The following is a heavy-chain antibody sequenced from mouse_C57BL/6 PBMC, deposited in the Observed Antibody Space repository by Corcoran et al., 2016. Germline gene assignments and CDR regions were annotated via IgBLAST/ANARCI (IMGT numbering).Heavy chain of an antibody. CDR2: IYPGDGDT. Sequence: QVQLQQSGAELVKPGASVKISCKASGYAFSSYWMNWVKQRPGKGLEWIGQIYPGDGDTNYNGKFKGKATLTADKSSSTAYMQLSSLTSEDSAVYFCAREAITTVVATRNAMDYWGQGTSVTVSS. D-gene: IGHD1-1*01. CDR3: AREAITTVVATRNAMDY. V-gene: IGHV1-80*01. CDR1: GYAFSSYW. J-gene: IGHJ4*01.